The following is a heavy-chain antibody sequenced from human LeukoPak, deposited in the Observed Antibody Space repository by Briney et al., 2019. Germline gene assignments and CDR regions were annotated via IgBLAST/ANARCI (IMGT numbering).Heavy chain of an antibody. CDR1: GFTFDDYA. Sequence: PGGSLRLSCAASGFTFDDYAMHWVRQAPGKGLEWVSLISWDGGSTYYADSVKGRFTISRDNSKNSLYLQMNSLRAEDTALYYCAKDTRTHIAAWAYFDYWGQGTLVTVSS. V-gene: IGHV3-43D*03. J-gene: IGHJ4*02. D-gene: IGHD6-13*01. CDR2: ISWDGGST. CDR3: AKDTRTHIAAWAYFDY.